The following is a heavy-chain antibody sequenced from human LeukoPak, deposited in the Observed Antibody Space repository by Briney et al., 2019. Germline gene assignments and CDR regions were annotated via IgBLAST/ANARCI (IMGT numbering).Heavy chain of an antibody. V-gene: IGHV3-30*04. D-gene: IGHD3-10*01. Sequence: PGGSLRPSCAASGFTFSNYAMHWVRQAPGKGLEWVAVILYDGSDKYYADSVKGRLTLSRDNSKNTVYLQMNSLRVEDTAVYYCARQGSYGDLAAYFQDWGQGTLVTVSS. CDR3: ARQGSYGDLAAYFQD. CDR2: ILYDGSDK. J-gene: IGHJ1*01. CDR1: GFTFSNYA.